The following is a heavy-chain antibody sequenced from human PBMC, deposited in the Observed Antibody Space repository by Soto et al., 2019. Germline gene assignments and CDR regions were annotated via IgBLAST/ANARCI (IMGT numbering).Heavy chain of an antibody. V-gene: IGHV1-69*01. Sequence: QVQLVQAGDEVKKPGSSVKISCKASGGTFSSYAISWVRQDPGQGLEWMGGIIPIFGTANYAQKFQGRVTITADESTSTADMELSSMRSEDTAWYYCARGRPDCSGGSCYPRCFDPWGQGTLVTGSS. J-gene: IGHJ5*02. CDR2: IIPIFGTA. CDR3: ARGRPDCSGGSCYPRCFDP. CDR1: GGTFSSYA. D-gene: IGHD2-15*01.